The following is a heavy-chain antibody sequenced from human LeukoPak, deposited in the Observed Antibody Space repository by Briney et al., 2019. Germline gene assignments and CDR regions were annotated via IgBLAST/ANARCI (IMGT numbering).Heavy chain of an antibody. CDR2: INPSGGST. D-gene: IGHD6-6*01. V-gene: IGHV1-46*01. Sequence: ASVKVCCKASGYTFTSYYMHWVRQAPGQGLEWMGVINPSGGSTSYTQKFQGRVTMTRDTSTSTVYMELSSLRSEDTAVYYCASFAPFRSSFPFDYWGQGTLVTVSS. CDR1: GYTFTSYY. CDR3: ASFAPFRSSFPFDY. J-gene: IGHJ4*02.